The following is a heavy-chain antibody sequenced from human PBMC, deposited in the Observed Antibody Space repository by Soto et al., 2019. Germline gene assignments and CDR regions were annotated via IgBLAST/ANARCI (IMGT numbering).Heavy chain of an antibody. Sequence: VGSLRLSCAASGFTFSSYSMNWVRQAPGKGLEWVSSISSSSSYIYYADSVKGRFTISRDNAKNSLYLQMNSLRAEDTAVYYCARATTSFPNWFDPWGQGTLVTVSS. J-gene: IGHJ5*02. CDR3: ARATTSFPNWFDP. V-gene: IGHV3-21*01. CDR2: ISSSSSYI. CDR1: GFTFSSYS.